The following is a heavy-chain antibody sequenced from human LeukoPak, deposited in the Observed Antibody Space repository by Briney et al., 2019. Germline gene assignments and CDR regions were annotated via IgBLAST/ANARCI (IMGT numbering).Heavy chain of an antibody. D-gene: IGHD6-19*01. CDR2: ISGRGGST. CDR3: AKGDSSGWLNWFDP. J-gene: IGHJ5*02. V-gene: IGHV3-23*01. Sequence: GGSLRLSCAASGFTFSSYAMSWVRQAPGKGLEWVSAISGRGGSTYNADSVKGRFTISRDNSKNTLYLQVNSLRAEDTAVYYCAKGDSSGWLNWFDPWGRGTLVTVSS. CDR1: GFTFSSYA.